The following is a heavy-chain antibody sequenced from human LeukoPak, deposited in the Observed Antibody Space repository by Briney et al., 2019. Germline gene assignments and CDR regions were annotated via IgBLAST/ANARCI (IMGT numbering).Heavy chain of an antibody. CDR3: ARHGPVGADAPFDI. D-gene: IGHD1-26*01. V-gene: IGHV4-59*08. CDR2: QYYNGGT. CDR1: GGSMTHYY. J-gene: IGHJ3*02. Sequence: PSETLSLTCTVSGGSMTHYYLSWIRQPPGKGLEWIGCQYYNGGTNYNPSLTGRATISLDTSKNEVSLKLNSVTAADTALYYCARHGPVGADAPFDIWGQGTMVTVSS.